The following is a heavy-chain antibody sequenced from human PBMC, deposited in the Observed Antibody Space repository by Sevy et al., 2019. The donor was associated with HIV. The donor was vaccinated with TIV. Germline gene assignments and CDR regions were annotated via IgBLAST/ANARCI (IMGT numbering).Heavy chain of an antibody. D-gene: IGHD7-27*01. CDR1: GGSISNYY. V-gene: IGHV4-59*01. CDR3: ARDGEFNWFDP. CDR2: IYYSGST. Sequence: SETLSLTCTVSGGSISNYYWSWIRQPPGKGLEWIGYIYYSGSTNYNPSLKSRVTISVDTSKNQFSLELSSVTAADTAVYYCARDGEFNWFDPWGQGTLVTVSS. J-gene: IGHJ5*02.